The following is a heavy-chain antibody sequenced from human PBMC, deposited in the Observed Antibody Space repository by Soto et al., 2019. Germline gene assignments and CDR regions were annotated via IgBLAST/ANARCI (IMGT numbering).Heavy chain of an antibody. J-gene: IGHJ4*02. D-gene: IGHD1-26*01. CDR3: ARVYSGSYSDS. CDR2: IFHSGST. V-gene: IGHV4-39*07. CDR1: GGSISSSSYY. Sequence: SETLSLTSTVSGGSISSSSYYWGWIRQPPGKGLEWIGEIFHSGSTHYSPSLKSRVTISVDKSKKYFSLNLTSVTAADTAVYYCARVYSGSYSDSWGQGTLVTVS.